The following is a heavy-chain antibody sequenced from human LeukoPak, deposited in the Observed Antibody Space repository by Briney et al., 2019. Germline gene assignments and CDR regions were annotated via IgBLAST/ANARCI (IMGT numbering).Heavy chain of an antibody. CDR1: GFTFSIFP. CDR3: ARDLELSAVYYFDS. J-gene: IGHJ4*02. D-gene: IGHD3-3*01. CDR2: ISSGSEK. V-gene: IGHV3-30*04. Sequence: GGSLRLSCEASGFTFSIFPMHWVRQAPGKGLEWVALISSGSEKYYADSVKGRFTISRDDSKNMLYLQMNSLRADDTAVYYCARDLELSAVYYFDSWGQGTLVIVSS.